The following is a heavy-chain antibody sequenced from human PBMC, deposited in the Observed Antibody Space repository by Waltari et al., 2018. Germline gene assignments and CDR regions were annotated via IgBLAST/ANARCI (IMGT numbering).Heavy chain of an antibody. CDR3: ARETEWGPDY. J-gene: IGHJ4*02. D-gene: IGHD1-26*01. CDR2: VNGDGRGA. V-gene: IGHV3-74*01. Sequence: EVHLVESGGGLVQPGGSLRLSCVASGFTFNTYKMPWVRQAPGKGLVWVSRVNGDGRGAGYADSVQGRFTVSRDNARNRLYLQMNSLRAEDTAVYYCARETEWGPDYWGQGTLVTVSS. CDR1: GFTFNTYK.